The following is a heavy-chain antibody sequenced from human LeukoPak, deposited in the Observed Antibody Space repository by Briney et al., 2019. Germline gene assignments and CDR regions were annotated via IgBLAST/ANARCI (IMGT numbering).Heavy chain of an antibody. CDR2: IYYSGST. CDR3: ARGRGGMSSGWSKTAEYFQH. Sequence: PSETLSLICTVSGGSISSGGYYWSWIRQHPGKGLEWIGYIYYSGSTYYNPSLKSRVTISVDTSKNQFSLKLSSVTAADTAVYYCARGRGGMSSGWSKTAEYFQHWGQGTLVTVSS. D-gene: IGHD6-19*01. V-gene: IGHV4-31*03. CDR1: GGSISSGGYY. J-gene: IGHJ1*01.